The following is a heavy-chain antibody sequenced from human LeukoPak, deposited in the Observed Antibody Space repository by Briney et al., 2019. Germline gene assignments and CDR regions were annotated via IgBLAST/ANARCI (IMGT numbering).Heavy chain of an antibody. Sequence: GGSLRLSCAASGFTFSSYSMKWVRQAPGKGLEWVSYISSSSSTIYYADSVKGRFTISRDNAKNSLYLQMNSLRDEDTAVYYCAKTRGIAVAGTGNWFDPWGQGTLVTVSS. J-gene: IGHJ5*02. D-gene: IGHD6-19*01. CDR3: AKTRGIAVAGTGNWFDP. V-gene: IGHV3-48*02. CDR2: ISSSSSTI. CDR1: GFTFSSYS.